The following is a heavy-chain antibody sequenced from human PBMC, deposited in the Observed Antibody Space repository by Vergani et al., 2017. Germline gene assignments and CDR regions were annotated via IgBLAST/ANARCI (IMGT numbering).Heavy chain of an antibody. D-gene: IGHD6-19*01. V-gene: IGHV1-69*02. CDR1: GGTFSSYT. J-gene: IGHJ5*02. Sequence: QVQLVQSGPEGKKPGSSVKVSCKASGGTFSSYTISWVRQAPGQGLEWMGRIIPILGIANYAQKFQGRVTITADKATSTAYMELSSLRSWDQAVYYCASAGPSGGWFDPWGQGTLVTVSS. CDR3: ASAGPSGGWFDP. CDR2: IIPILGIA.